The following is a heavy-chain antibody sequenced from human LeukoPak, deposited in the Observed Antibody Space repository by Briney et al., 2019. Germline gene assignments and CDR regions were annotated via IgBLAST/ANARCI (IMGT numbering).Heavy chain of an antibody. CDR1: GGSISSYY. V-gene: IGHV4-39*01. Sequence: SETLSLTCTVSGGSISSYYWGWIRQPPGKGLEWIGSFYYSGSTYNNPSLMSRVTISVDTSKNQFSLKLTSVTAADTAVYYCARHATQWLRSPFDYWGQGTLVTVSS. CDR3: ARHATQWLRSPFDY. J-gene: IGHJ4*02. CDR2: FYYSGST. D-gene: IGHD5-12*01.